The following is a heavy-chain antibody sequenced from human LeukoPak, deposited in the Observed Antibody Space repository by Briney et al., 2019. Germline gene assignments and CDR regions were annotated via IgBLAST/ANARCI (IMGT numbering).Heavy chain of an antibody. J-gene: IGHJ4*02. V-gene: IGHV3-30-3*01. CDR1: GFTFSSYA. D-gene: IGHD3-3*01. CDR3: ARDRDTPDFGIFDY. CDR2: ISYDGSNK. Sequence: GRSLRLFCAASGFTFSSYAMHWVRQAPGKGLEWVAVISYDGSNKYYADSVKGRFTISRDNSKNTLYLQMNSLRAEDTAVYYCARDRDTPDFGIFDYWGQGTLVTVSS.